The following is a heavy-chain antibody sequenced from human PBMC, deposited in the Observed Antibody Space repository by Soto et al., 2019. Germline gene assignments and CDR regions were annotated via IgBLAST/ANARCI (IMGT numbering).Heavy chain of an antibody. D-gene: IGHD2-8*01. CDR3: ASSRVGYCTNCVCYYFDY. Sequence: SETLSLTCAVSGYSIGSGYYRGWIRQPPGKGVEWSGSIYHSGSTYYNPSLKRRVTISVDTSKNQFSLKLSSVTAADTAVYYCASSRVGYCTNCVCYYFDYWGQGTLVTVSS. CDR1: GYSIGSGYY. CDR2: IYHSGST. J-gene: IGHJ4*02. V-gene: IGHV4-38-2*01.